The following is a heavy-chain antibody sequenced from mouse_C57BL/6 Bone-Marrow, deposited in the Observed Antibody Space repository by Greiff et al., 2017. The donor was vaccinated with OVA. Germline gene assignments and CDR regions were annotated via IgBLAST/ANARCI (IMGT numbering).Heavy chain of an antibody. CDR3: ARGDWDGFYYAMDY. D-gene: IGHD4-1*01. J-gene: IGHJ4*01. CDR1: GFTFSDYG. CDR2: ISSGSSTI. Sequence: DVKLVESGGGLVKPGGSLKLSCAASGFTFSDYGMHWVRQAPEKGLEWVAYISSGSSTIYYADTVKGRFTISRDNAKNTLFLQMTSLRSEDTAMYYCARGDWDGFYYAMDYWGQGTSVTVSS. V-gene: IGHV5-17*01.